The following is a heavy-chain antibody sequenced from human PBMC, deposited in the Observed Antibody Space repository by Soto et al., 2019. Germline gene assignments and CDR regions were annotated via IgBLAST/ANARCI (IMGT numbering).Heavy chain of an antibody. Sequence: SETLSLTCTVSGGSISSDYWSWIRQPPGKGLEWIGYSHNSGSTDYNPSLKSRVTISLDTSRNEFPLKLRSVTAADTAVYYCEKGGWYEDHWGQGTLVTVSS. CDR1: GGSISSDY. D-gene: IGHD6-19*01. CDR3: EKGGWYEDH. J-gene: IGHJ4*02. CDR2: SHNSGST. V-gene: IGHV4-59*08.